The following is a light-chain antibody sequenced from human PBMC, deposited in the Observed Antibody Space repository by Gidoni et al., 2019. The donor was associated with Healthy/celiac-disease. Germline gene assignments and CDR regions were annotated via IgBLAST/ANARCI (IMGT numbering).Light chain of an antibody. CDR2: QDS. CDR3: QAWDSSTVV. J-gene: IGLJ2*01. CDR1: KLGDKY. Sequence: SYALTQPPSASVSPGQTASITCSGDKLGDKYACWYQQQPGQSPVLVIYQDSKRPAGIPERFSGSNSGNTATLTISGTQAMDEDDYYCQAWDSSTVVFGGGTKLTVL. V-gene: IGLV3-1*01.